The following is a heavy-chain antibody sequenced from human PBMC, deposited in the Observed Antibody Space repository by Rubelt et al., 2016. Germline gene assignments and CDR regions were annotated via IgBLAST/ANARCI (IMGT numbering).Heavy chain of an antibody. J-gene: IGHJ4*02. V-gene: IGHV4-34*01. CDR3: ASRGRYYGSGSYPPRTGIVDY. D-gene: IGHD3-10*01. CDR2: INHSGST. CDR1: GGSFSGYY. Sequence: QVQLQQWGAGLLKPSETLSLTCAVYGGSFSGYYWSWIRQPPGKGLEWIGEINHSGSTNYNPSLKSRVTISGATSKNQCALKLSSVTAADTAVYYCASRGRYYGSGSYPPRTGIVDYWGQGTLVTVSS.